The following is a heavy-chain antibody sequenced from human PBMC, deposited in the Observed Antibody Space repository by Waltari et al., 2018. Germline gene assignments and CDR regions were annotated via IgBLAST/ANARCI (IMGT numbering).Heavy chain of an antibody. D-gene: IGHD1-1*01. V-gene: IGHV4-39*07. J-gene: IGHJ4*02. CDR3: ARAATGTKGGFDY. CDR2: IYYSGST. CDR1: GGSISSSSYY. Sequence: QLQLQESGPGLVKPSETLSLTCPVSGGSISSSSYYWGWIRQPPGKGLEWIGSIYYSGSTYYNPSLKSRVTISVDTSKNQFSLKLSSVTAADTAVYYCARAATGTKGGFDYWGQGTLVTVSS.